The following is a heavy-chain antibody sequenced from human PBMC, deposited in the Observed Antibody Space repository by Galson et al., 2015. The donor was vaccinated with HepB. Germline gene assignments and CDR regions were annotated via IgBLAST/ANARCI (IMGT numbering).Heavy chain of an antibody. CDR1: GYSFTSYW. V-gene: IGHV5-51*01. J-gene: IGHJ3*02. Sequence: QSGAEVKKPGESLKISCKGSGYSFTSYWIGWVRQMPGKGLEWMGIIYPGDSDTRYSPSFQGQVTISADKSISTAYLQWSSPKASDTAMYYCARTSRQNRGLDAFDIWGQGTMVTVSS. CDR2: IYPGDSDT. CDR3: ARTSRQNRGLDAFDI. D-gene: IGHD7-27*01.